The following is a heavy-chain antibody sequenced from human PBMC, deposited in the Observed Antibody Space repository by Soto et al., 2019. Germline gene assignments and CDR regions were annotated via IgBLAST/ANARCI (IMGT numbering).Heavy chain of an antibody. CDR1: GGSISSSSYY. D-gene: IGHD1-7*01. CDR3: ARPDITGTTYSAFDI. Sequence: SETLSLTCTVSGGSISSSSYYWGWIRQPPGKGLEWIGSIYYSGSTYYNPSLKSRVTISVDTSKNQFSLKLSSVTAADTAVYYCARPDITGTTYSAFDIWGQGTMVTVSS. V-gene: IGHV4-39*01. J-gene: IGHJ3*02. CDR2: IYYSGST.